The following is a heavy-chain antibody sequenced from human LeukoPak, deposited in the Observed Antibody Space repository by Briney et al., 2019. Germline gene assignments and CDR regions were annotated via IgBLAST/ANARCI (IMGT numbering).Heavy chain of an antibody. CDR3: GRTSGGPEY. V-gene: IGHV3-74*01. J-gene: IGHJ4*02. D-gene: IGHD2-15*01. CDR1: GFTLSKYW. CDR2: VKGDGSIT. Sequence: GGSLRLSCAASGFTLSKYWMHWVRQAPGKGLVWVSRVKGDGSITAYADSVKGRFTISRDIAKNTVYLQMNSLRVDDTAVYYCGRTSGGPEYWGQGTLVTVSS.